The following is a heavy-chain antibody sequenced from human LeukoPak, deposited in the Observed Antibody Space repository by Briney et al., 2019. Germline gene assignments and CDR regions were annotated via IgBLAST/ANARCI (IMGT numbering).Heavy chain of an antibody. CDR3: AKDTSIGKYCTNGVCSPFDY. Sequence: PGGSLTLSCAGSGFTFSCYAMSWVRQAPGQGLEWVSVISDSGDYTSYADSVRGRFTISRDNSRNTLYLQMISLRPEDTAVYYCAKDTSIGKYCTNGVCSPFDYWGQGTLVTVSS. D-gene: IGHD2-8*01. CDR2: ISDSGDYT. V-gene: IGHV3-23*01. J-gene: IGHJ4*02. CDR1: GFTFSCYA.